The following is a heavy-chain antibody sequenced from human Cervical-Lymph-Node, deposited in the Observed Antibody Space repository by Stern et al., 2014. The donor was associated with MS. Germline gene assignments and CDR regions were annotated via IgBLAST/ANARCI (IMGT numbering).Heavy chain of an antibody. CDR2: IMPILGTS. D-gene: IGHD1-26*01. CDR1: GGTLISYP. Sequence: QMQLVQSGAEVKKPGSSVKVSCQASGGTLISYPISWVRQAPGQGLEGRGGIMPILGTSNYAHKFQGRVTITADESTTTIYMELRSLKSEDTAVYYCARHLGSHESGWFDPWGQGTLVTVSS. J-gene: IGHJ5*02. CDR3: ARHLGSHESGWFDP. V-gene: IGHV1-69*01.